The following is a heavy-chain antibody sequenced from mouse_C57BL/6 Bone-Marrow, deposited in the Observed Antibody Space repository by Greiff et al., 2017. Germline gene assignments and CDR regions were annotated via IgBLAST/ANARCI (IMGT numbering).Heavy chain of an antibody. CDR3: AREDGSSFYWYFDV. V-gene: IGHV1-26*01. D-gene: IGHD1-1*01. Sequence: SGPELVKPGASVKISCKASGYTFTDYYMNWVKQSHGKSLEWIGDINPNNGGTSYNQKFKGKATLTVDKSSSTAYMELRSLTSEDSAVYYCAREDGSSFYWYFDVWGTGTTVTVSS. CDR1: GYTFTDYY. J-gene: IGHJ1*03. CDR2: INPNNGGT.